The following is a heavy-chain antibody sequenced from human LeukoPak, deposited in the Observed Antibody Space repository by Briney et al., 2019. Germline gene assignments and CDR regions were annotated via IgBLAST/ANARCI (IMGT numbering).Heavy chain of an antibody. J-gene: IGHJ4*02. D-gene: IGHD3-22*01. CDR1: GFTFSAYW. V-gene: IGHV3-7*01. CDR2: IKQDGSEE. Sequence: GESLRLSCAAPGFTFSAYWMNWVRQAPGKGLEWVANIKQDGSEEFYLDSAKGRLTISRDNARNSLYLQMNSLRVEDTAVYYCARDSSLYYHDSHALLDYWGQGALVVVSS. CDR3: ARDSSLYYHDSHALLDY.